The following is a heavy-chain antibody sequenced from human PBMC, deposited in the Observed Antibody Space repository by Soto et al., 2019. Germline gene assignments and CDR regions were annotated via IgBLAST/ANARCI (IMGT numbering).Heavy chain of an antibody. J-gene: IGHJ6*02. D-gene: IGHD3-9*01. V-gene: IGHV3-23*01. CDR3: ARVVRYFDTPYGMDV. CDR1: GFTFSSYS. Sequence: LRLSCAASGFTFSSYSMNWVRQAPGKGLEWVSSIGGSGGNTYYADSVKGRFTISRDNSKNTLFLQMNRLRAEDTAEYYCARVVRYFDTPYGMDVWGHGTTVTVSS. CDR2: IGGSGGNT.